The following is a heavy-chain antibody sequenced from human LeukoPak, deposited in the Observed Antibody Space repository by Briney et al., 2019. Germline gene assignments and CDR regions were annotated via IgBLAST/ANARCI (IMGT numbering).Heavy chain of an antibody. D-gene: IGHD3-10*01. CDR1: GFTFNNYW. Sequence: GESLKISCAASGFTFNNYWMHWVRQAPGKGLVWVSRINSDGGGTTYADSVKGRFTISRDNAKNTLYLQMNSLRAEDTAVYYCAADRVYYGMDVWGQGTTVTVSS. J-gene: IGHJ6*02. V-gene: IGHV3-74*01. CDR3: AADRVYYGMDV. CDR2: INSDGGGT.